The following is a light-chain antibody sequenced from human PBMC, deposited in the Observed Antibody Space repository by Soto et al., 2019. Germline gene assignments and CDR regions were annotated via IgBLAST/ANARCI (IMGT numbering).Light chain of an antibody. CDR3: QQYGSSVT. Sequence: EIVLTQSPGTLSLSPGERATLSCRASQSIRSHYLAWYQQKPGQAPRLLISGAHNRAPGIPDRFSGSESGTDFTLRISRLEPEDFAVYYCQQYGSSVTFGQGTTVDIK. V-gene: IGKV3-20*01. CDR2: GAH. J-gene: IGKJ1*01. CDR1: QSIRSHY.